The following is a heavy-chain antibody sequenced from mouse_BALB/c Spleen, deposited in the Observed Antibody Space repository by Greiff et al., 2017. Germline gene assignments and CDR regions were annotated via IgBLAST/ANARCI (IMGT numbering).Heavy chain of an antibody. CDR1: GFTFSSYG. CDR2: ISSGGSYT. CDR3: ARQGERAMDY. V-gene: IGHV5-6*01. Sequence: EVKVVESGGDLVKPGGSLKLSCAASGFTFSSYGMSWVRQTPDKRLEWVATISSGGSYTYYPDSVKGRFTISRDNAKNTLYLQMSSLKSEDTAMYYCARQGERAMDYWGQGTSVTVSS. J-gene: IGHJ4*01.